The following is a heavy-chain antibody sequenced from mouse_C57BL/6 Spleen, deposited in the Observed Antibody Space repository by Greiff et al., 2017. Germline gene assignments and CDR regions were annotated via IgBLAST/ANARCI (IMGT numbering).Heavy chain of an antibody. D-gene: IGHD1-1*01. Sequence: QVQLKQPGAELVRPGTSVKLSCKASGYTFTSYWMHWVKQRPGQGLEWIGVIDPSDSYTTYNQKFKGKATLTVDTSSSTAYMQLSSLTSEDSAVYYCARRDYYGSSPFDYWGQGTTLTVSS. V-gene: IGHV1-59*01. CDR1: GYTFTSYW. CDR3: ARRDYYGSSPFDY. J-gene: IGHJ2*01. CDR2: IDPSDSYT.